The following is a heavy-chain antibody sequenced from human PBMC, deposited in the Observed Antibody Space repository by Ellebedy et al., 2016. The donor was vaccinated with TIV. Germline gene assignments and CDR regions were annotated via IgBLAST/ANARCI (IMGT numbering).Heavy chain of an antibody. D-gene: IGHD4-17*01. V-gene: IGHV3-21*01. J-gene: IGHJ4*02. Sequence: GESLKISCAASGFTFSSYSMNWVCQAPGKGLEWVSCISSSGTYIYYADSLKGRFTISRDSAKNSLYLQMNSLRAEDTAVYYCARGSGDLPFDYWGQGTLVTVSS. CDR2: ISSSGTYI. CDR1: GFTFSSYS. CDR3: ARGSGDLPFDY.